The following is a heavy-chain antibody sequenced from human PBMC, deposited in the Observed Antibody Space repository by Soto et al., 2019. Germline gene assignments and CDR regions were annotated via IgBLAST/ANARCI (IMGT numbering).Heavy chain of an antibody. J-gene: IGHJ4*02. CDR1: GYSFTSYW. V-gene: IGHV5-51*01. CDR2: IYPGDSDT. CDR3: ARRTFAYCGGDCYPYYFDY. Sequence: PGESLKISCKGSGYSFTSYWIGWVRQMPGKGLEWMRIIYPGDSDTRYSPSFQGQVTISADKSISTAYLQWSSLKASDTAMYYCARRTFAYCGGDCYPYYFDYWGQGTLVTVSS. D-gene: IGHD2-21*02.